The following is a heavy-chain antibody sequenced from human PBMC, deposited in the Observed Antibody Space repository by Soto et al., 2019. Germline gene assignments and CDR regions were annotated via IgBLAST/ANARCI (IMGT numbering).Heavy chain of an antibody. Sequence: EVQLLESGGGMVQPGGSLRVSCAASGFTFRNFVMSWVRQAPGKGLEWVSAIRGTGGETFYADSGKGRFTMSRDNSKNTLYLQMNSMRDEDAALYFCAQDRGWGGVSPSHDYWGQGTLVTVSS. CDR3: AQDRGWGGVSPSHDY. CDR1: GFTFRNFV. D-gene: IGHD3-16*01. J-gene: IGHJ4*02. V-gene: IGHV3-23*01. CDR2: IRGTGGET.